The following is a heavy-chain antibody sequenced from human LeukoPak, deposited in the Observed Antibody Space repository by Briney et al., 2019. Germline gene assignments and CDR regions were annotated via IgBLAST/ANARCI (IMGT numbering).Heavy chain of an antibody. Sequence: SETLSLTCAVYGGSFSGYYWSWIRQPPGKGLEWIGEINHSGSTNYNPSLKSRVTISVDTSKNQFSLKLSSVTAADTAVYYRARANPKAVAGTKGGNWFDPWGQGTLVTVSS. J-gene: IGHJ5*02. V-gene: IGHV4-34*01. CDR1: GGSFSGYY. D-gene: IGHD6-19*01. CDR3: ARANPKAVAGTKGGNWFDP. CDR2: INHSGST.